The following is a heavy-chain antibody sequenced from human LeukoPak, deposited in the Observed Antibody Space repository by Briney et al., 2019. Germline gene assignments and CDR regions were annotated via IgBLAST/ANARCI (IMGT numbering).Heavy chain of an antibody. Sequence: SETLSLTCTVSGGSISTYFWSWIRQPPGKGLEWIGYVYYSGSTNYNPSLKSRVTISVDTSKNQFSLKLSSVTAADTAVYYCASRSRPWRWFDPWGQGTLVTVSS. CDR3: ASRSRPWRWFDP. CDR2: VYYSGST. J-gene: IGHJ5*02. V-gene: IGHV4-59*12. D-gene: IGHD2-2*01. CDR1: GGSISTYF.